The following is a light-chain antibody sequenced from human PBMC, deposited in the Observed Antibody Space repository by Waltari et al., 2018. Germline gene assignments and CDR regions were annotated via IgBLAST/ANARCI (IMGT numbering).Light chain of an antibody. CDR3: EAWDDALNGVV. Sequence: QSVLTQPPSASGTPGQRLIISCSGRSSTLASTTVKSYQQLPGTAPKALIYSNDQRPSGVPDRFSGSKSGTSASLAISGLQSEDEADYYCEAWDDALNGVVFGGGTKVTVL. V-gene: IGLV1-44*01. J-gene: IGLJ2*01. CDR2: SND. CDR1: SSTLASTT.